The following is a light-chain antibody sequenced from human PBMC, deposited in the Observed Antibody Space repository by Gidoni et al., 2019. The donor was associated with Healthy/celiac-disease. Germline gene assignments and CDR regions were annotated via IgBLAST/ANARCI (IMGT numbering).Light chain of an antibody. CDR2: WAS. Sequence: DIVMTQSPYSLAVSRGERATINCKSSQSVLYSSNNKNYLAWYQQKPGQPPKLLIYWASTRESGVPDRFSGSGSGTDFTLTISSLQAEDVAVYYCQQYYSTPWTFGQGTKVEIK. CDR3: QQYYSTPWT. V-gene: IGKV4-1*01. CDR1: QSVLYSSNNKNY. J-gene: IGKJ1*01.